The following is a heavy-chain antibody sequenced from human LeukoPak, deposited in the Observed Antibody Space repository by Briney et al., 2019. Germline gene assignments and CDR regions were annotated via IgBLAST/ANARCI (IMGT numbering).Heavy chain of an antibody. CDR1: GFTFSNYA. V-gene: IGHV3-23*01. Sequence: GGSLRLSCAASGFTFSNYAMSWVRQAPGKGVEWVSGISGSGGSTYYADSVKGRFTISRDNAKNSLFLQMNSLRAEDTAVYYCARDLPAAVDWGQGTLVTVSS. J-gene: IGHJ4*02. D-gene: IGHD2-2*01. CDR3: ARDLPAAVD. CDR2: ISGSGGST.